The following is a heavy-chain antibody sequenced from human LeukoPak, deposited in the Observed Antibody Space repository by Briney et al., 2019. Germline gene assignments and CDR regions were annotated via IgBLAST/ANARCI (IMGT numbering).Heavy chain of an antibody. V-gene: IGHV4-59*08. CDR3: AGHHPRNTVDF. CDR2: IYYSGST. Sequence: PSETLSLTCTVSGGSLSSYYWSWIRQPPGKGLEWIGYIYYSGSTNYNPSLKSRVTISVDTSKTQFSLKLSSVTAADTAVYYCAGHHPRNTVDFWGQGTLVTVSS. CDR1: GGSLSSYY. J-gene: IGHJ4*02. D-gene: IGHD2/OR15-2a*01.